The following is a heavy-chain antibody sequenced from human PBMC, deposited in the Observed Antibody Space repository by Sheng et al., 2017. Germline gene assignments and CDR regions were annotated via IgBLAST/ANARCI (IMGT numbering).Heavy chain of an antibody. CDR1: GGSFSGYY. D-gene: IGHD4-17*01. Sequence: QVQLQQWGAGLLKPSETLSLTCAVYGGSFSGYYWSWIRQPPGKGLEWIGEINHSGSTNYNPSLKSRVTISVDTSKNQFSLKLSSVTAADTAVYYCARAEKTTVTTFIDYWGQGNLVTVSS. J-gene: IGHJ4*02. CDR3: ARAEKTTVTTFIDY. V-gene: IGHV4-34*01. CDR2: INHSGST.